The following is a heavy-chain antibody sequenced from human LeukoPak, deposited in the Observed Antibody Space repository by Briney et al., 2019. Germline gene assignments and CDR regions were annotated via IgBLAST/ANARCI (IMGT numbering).Heavy chain of an antibody. CDR3: AREDSSWYSDFDY. D-gene: IGHD6-13*01. V-gene: IGHV3-23*01. CDR2: ISGSGGST. J-gene: IGHJ4*02. CDR1: GFTFSSYA. Sequence: GGSLRLSCAASGFTFSSYAMSWVRQAPGKGLEWVSAISGSGGSTYYADSVKGRFTISRDNAKDSLYLQMNSLRDEDTAVYYCAREDSSWYSDFDYWGQGTLVTVSS.